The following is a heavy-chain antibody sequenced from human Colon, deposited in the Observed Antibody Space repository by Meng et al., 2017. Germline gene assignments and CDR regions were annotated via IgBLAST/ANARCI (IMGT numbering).Heavy chain of an antibody. Sequence: QVQLVQSGVEVKKPWASVKVSCKASGYNFTRFALHWVRQAPGQRLEWMGWINAGNGDTKYSQKFQGRLTITRDTSASTAHLELRSLTSEDTTVYYCARWANALDDWGQGTLVTVSS. CDR2: INAGNGDT. J-gene: IGHJ4*02. CDR3: ARWANALDD. CDR1: GYNFTRFA. D-gene: IGHD2-2*01. V-gene: IGHV1-3*01.